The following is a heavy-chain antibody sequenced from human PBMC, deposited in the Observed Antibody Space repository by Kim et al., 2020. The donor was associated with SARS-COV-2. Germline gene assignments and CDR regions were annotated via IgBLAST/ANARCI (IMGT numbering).Heavy chain of an antibody. D-gene: IGHD2-15*01. CDR2: IIPIFGTA. Sequence: SVKVSCKASGGTFSSYAISWVRQAPGQGLEWMGGIIPIFGTANYAQKFQGRVTITADESTSTAYMELSSLRSEDTAVYYCAIAGSGGGWFDPWGQGTLVTVSS. V-gene: IGHV1-69*13. CDR1: GGTFSSYA. CDR3: AIAGSGGGWFDP. J-gene: IGHJ5*02.